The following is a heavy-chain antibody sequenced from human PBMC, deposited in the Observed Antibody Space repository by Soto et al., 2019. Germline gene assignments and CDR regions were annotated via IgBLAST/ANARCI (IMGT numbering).Heavy chain of an antibody. CDR1: GYTFTSYA. Sequence: ASVKVSCKASGYTFTSYAMHWVRQAPGQRLEWMGWINAGHGNTKYSQKFQGRVTVTRDTSTSTAYMELSSLRSEDTAVYYCVQSGYDSSLDYWGQGTLVTVSS. J-gene: IGHJ4*02. V-gene: IGHV1-3*01. CDR3: VQSGYDSSLDY. D-gene: IGHD5-12*01. CDR2: INAGHGNT.